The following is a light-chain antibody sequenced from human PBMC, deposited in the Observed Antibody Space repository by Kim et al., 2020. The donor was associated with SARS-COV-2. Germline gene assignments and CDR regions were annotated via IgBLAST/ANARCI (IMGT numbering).Light chain of an antibody. CDR2: DTN. CDR3: AIWNSGLSGRV. J-gene: IGLJ3*02. V-gene: IGLV1-51*01. Sequence: QSVLTQPPSVSAAPGQKVTISCSENTSNIENNFVSWYQQLPGTAPKLIIYDTNKRPSEIPDRFSGSKSGASATLGITGVQTGDEADYYCAIWNSGLSGRVFGGGTQLTVL. CDR1: TSNIENNF.